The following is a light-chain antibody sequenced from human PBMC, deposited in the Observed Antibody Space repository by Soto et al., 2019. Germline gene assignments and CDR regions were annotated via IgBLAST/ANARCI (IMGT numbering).Light chain of an antibody. CDR3: QSYDSSLSGWV. CDR1: SSNIGAGYD. J-gene: IGLJ3*02. CDR2: GNS. V-gene: IGLV1-40*01. Sequence: QSVLTQPPSVSGAPWQTVTISCTGSSSNIGAGYDVHWYQQLPGTAPKLLIYGNSNRPSGVPDRFSGSKSGTSASLAITGLQAEDEADYYCQSYDSSLSGWVFGGGTKLTVL.